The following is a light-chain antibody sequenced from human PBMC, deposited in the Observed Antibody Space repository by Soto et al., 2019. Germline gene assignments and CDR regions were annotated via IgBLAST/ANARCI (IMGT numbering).Light chain of an antibody. CDR1: SSDVGGYNY. Sequence: QSALTQPASVSGSPGQSITISCTGTSSDVGGYNYVSWYQHHPGKAPRLMIYEVSNRPSGVSDRFSGSKSGNTASLTISGLLAEDEADYYCSSYTSISTYVFGTGTKLNVL. J-gene: IGLJ1*01. CDR2: EVS. V-gene: IGLV2-14*01. CDR3: SSYTSISTYV.